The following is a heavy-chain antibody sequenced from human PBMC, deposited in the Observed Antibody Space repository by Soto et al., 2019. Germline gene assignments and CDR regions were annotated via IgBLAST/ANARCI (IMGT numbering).Heavy chain of an antibody. CDR3: ARLGSSSRVHYGMDV. V-gene: IGHV4-39*01. CDR1: GGSISSSSYY. D-gene: IGHD6-13*01. Sequence: QLQLQESGPGLVKPSETLSLTCTVSGGSISSSSYYWGWIRQPPGKGLEWVGSIYYSGSTYYNPSLKSRVTISVDTSKNQFSLKLSSVTAADTAVYYCARLGSSSRVHYGMDVWGQGTTVTVSS. J-gene: IGHJ6*02. CDR2: IYYSGST.